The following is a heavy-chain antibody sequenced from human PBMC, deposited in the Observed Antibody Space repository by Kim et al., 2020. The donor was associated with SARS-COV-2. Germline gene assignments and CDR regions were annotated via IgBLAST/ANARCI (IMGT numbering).Heavy chain of an antibody. CDR3: ARLGFLLEWSWWGWDWFDP. CDR2: IYYSGST. Sequence: SETLSLTCTVSGGSISSSSYYWGWIRQPPGKGLEWIGSIYYSGSTYYNPSLKSRVTISVDTSKNQFSLKLSSVTAADTAVYYCARLGFLLEWSWWGWDWFDPWGQGTLVTVSS. J-gene: IGHJ5*02. D-gene: IGHD3-3*01. CDR1: GGSISSSSYY. V-gene: IGHV4-39*01.